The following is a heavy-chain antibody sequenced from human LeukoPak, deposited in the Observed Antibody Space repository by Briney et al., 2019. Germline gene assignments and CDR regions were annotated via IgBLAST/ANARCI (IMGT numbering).Heavy chain of an antibody. CDR3: TRDPGRCTSTSCYPDY. J-gene: IGHJ4*02. CDR1: GFTFSSYS. V-gene: IGHV3-21*01. D-gene: IGHD2-2*01. Sequence: GGSLRLSCAASGFTFSSYSMNWVRQAPGKGLEWVSSISSSSSYIYYADSVKGRFTISRDNAKNSLYLQMNSLRAEDTAVYYCTRDPGRCTSTSCYPDYWGQGTLVTVSS. CDR2: ISSSSSYI.